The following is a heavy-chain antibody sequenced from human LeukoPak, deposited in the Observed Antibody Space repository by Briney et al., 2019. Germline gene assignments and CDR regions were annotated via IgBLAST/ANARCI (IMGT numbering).Heavy chain of an antibody. V-gene: IGHV3-23*01. CDR2: ISGSGGST. CDR3: ANNYYDSSGYYG. CDR1: GFTFSSYA. Sequence: PGGSLRLSCAASGFTFSSYAMSWVRQAPGKGLEWVSAISGSGGSTYYADSVKDRFTISRDNSKDTLYLQMNSLRAEDTAVYYCANNYYDSSGYYGWGQGTLVTVSS. J-gene: IGHJ4*02. D-gene: IGHD3-22*01.